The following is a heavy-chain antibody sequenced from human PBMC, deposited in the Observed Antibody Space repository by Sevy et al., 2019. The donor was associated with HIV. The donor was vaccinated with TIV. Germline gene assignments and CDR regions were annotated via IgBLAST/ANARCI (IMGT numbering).Heavy chain of an antibody. CDR2: VEFDGKIK. V-gene: IGHV3-30*02. Sequence: GGSLRLSCAASGFTFSSYGMHWVRQAPGKGLEWVAFVEFDGKIKNYVDSVKGRFTISRDNSKNTIFLQMHNLRTVDTAVYYCTKDHCSGASCYRGRFDFWGQGTLVTVSS. CDR1: GFTFSSYG. J-gene: IGHJ4*02. D-gene: IGHD2-15*01. CDR3: TKDHCSGASCYRGRFDF.